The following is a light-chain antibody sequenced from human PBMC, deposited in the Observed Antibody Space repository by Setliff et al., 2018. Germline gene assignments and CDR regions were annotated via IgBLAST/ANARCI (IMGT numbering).Light chain of an antibody. Sequence: QSALTQPASVSGSPGQSITISCAGTSSDVGAYSHVSWYQQYPGKAPKLMIYDVTKRPSGVPDRFSGSKSGNTASLTISGLQADDEADYYCCSYAGSYAVVFGGGTKVTVL. CDR3: CSYAGSYAVV. V-gene: IGLV2-11*01. J-gene: IGLJ2*01. CDR1: SSDVGAYSH. CDR2: DVT.